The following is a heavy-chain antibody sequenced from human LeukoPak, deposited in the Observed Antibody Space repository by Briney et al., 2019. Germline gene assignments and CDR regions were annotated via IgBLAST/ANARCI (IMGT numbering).Heavy chain of an antibody. CDR1: GFTFSSYA. V-gene: IGHV3-23*01. CDR2: ISGSGGST. J-gene: IGHJ4*02. CDR3: AKYLGDSSGYYYVGEDVGY. D-gene: IGHD3-22*01. Sequence: GGSLTLPCAASGFTFSSYAMRWLRQAPGKALEGVSAISGSGGSTYYADPVKGRFTISRDNSKNTLYLQMNSLRAEDTAVYYCAKYLGDSSGYYYVGEDVGYWGQGTLVTVSS.